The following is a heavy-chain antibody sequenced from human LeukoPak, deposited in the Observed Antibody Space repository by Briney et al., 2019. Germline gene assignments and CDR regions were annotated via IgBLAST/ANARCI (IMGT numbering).Heavy chain of an antibody. V-gene: IGHV4-34*01. J-gene: IGHJ5*02. CDR3: AGSRVWANSGTWYYWFDP. CDR1: GGSFSGYY. CDR2: INHSGAT. D-gene: IGHD6-13*01. Sequence: ETSETLSLTCVVYGGSFSGYYWSWIRQPPGKGLEWIGEINHSGATNYNPSLKSRVTVSVDTSNNQFSLKLSSVTAADTAMYYCAGSRVWANSGTWYYWFDPWGQGTPVTVSS.